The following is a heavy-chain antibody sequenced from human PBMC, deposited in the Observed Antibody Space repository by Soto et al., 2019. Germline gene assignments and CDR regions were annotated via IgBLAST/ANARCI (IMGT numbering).Heavy chain of an antibody. CDR1: GGSISSHY. V-gene: IGHV4-59*08. CDR2: IHYSGIT. J-gene: IGHJ4*02. CDR3: ARLPNTGTHPPFDY. D-gene: IGHD1-26*01. Sequence: QVQLQESGPRLVKPSETLSLTCSVSGGSISSHYWSWVRQPPGKGLECIGYIHYSGITIYNPSLKSRVTISLDTSKNQFSLQLTSVTAADTAVYYCARLPNTGTHPPFDYWGQGTLVTVSS.